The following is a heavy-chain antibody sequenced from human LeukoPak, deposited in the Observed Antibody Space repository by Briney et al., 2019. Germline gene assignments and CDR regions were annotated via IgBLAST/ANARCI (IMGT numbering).Heavy chain of an antibody. J-gene: IGHJ4*02. CDR2: IYHSGST. Sequence: PSETLSLTCTVSGGSISSGGYYWSWIRQPPGKGLEWIGYIYHSGSTYYNPSLKSRVTISVDRSKNQFSLKLSSVTAADTAVYYCARSGDYGATDLGVWGQGTLVTVSS. D-gene: IGHD4-17*01. V-gene: IGHV4-30-2*01. CDR3: ARSGDYGATDLGV. CDR1: GGSISSGGYY.